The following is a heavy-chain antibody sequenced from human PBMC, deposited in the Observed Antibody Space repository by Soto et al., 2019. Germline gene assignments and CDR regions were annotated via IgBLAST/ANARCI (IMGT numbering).Heavy chain of an antibody. CDR3: ARDKSKEMPQLAMNNYYGMDV. CDR1: GFTFSSYS. D-gene: IGHD6-13*01. V-gene: IGHV3-21*01. J-gene: IGHJ6*02. CDR2: ISSSSSYI. Sequence: GGSLRLSCAASGFTFSSYSMNWVRQAPGKGLEWVSSISSSSSYIYYADSVKGRFTISRDNAKNSLYLQMNSLRAEDTAVYYCARDKSKEMPQLAMNNYYGMDVWGQGTTVTVSS.